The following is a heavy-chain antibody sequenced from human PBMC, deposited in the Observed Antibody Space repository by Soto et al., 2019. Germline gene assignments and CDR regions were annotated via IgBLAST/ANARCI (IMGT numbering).Heavy chain of an antibody. CDR2: ISGSGGGT. Sequence: PGGSLRLSCAASGFTFSTYAMNWVRQAPGKGLEWVSTISGSGGGTYYADSVKGRFTISRDNSKNTLYLQMNSLRAEDTAVYYCANSGMVRGVFDYWGQGTLVTVSS. J-gene: IGHJ4*02. CDR3: ANSGMVRGVFDY. CDR1: GFTFSTYA. D-gene: IGHD3-10*01. V-gene: IGHV3-23*01.